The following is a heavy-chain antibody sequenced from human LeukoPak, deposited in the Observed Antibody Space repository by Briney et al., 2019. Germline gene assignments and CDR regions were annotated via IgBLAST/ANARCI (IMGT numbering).Heavy chain of an antibody. CDR2: INHNGNVN. J-gene: IGHJ6*02. CDR1: GFTFSSYW. V-gene: IGHV3-7*03. D-gene: IGHD3-16*01. Sequence: GGSLRLSCAASGFTFSSYWMNWARQAPGKGLEWVASINHNGNVNYYVDSVKGRFTLSRDNAKNSLYRQMSNLRAEDTAVYFCARGGGLDVWGQGATVTVSS. CDR3: ARGGGLDV.